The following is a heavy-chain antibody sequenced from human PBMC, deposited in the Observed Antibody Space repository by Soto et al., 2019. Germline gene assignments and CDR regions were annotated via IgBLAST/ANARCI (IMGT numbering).Heavy chain of an antibody. D-gene: IGHD6-6*01. J-gene: IGHJ4*02. V-gene: IGHV3-30*18. CDR2: ISYDGSNK. CDR3: AKSSSSSVIGYYFDY. Sequence: GGSLSLSCAASGFTFSSYGMHWVRQAPGKGLEWVAVISYDGSNKYYADSVKGRFTISRDNAKNSLYLQMNSLRAEDTALYYFAKSSSSSVIGYYFDYWGQGTLVTVSS. CDR1: GFTFSSYG.